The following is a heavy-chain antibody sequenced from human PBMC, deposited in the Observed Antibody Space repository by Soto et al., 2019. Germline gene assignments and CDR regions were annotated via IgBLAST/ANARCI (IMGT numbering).Heavy chain of an antibody. V-gene: IGHV1-69*12. D-gene: IGHD2-2*01. CDR1: GGTFSSYA. J-gene: IGHJ6*02. Sequence: QVQLVQSGAEVKKPGSSVKVSCKASGGTFSSYAISWVRQAPGQGLEWMGGIIPIFGTANYAQKFQGRVTISAHEXXTTAYMELSSLRSEDTAVYYCASHPSDYYYYGMDVWGQGTTVTVSS. CDR3: ASHPSDYYYYGMDV. CDR2: IIPIFGTA.